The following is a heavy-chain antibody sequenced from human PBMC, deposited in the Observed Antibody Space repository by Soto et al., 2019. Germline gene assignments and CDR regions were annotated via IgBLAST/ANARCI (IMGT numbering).Heavy chain of an antibody. CDR1: GFTFSHAW. J-gene: IGHJ4*02. Sequence: EVQLVESGGGLVKPGGSLRLSCAASGFTFSHAWMSWVRQAPGKGLEWVGRIKSKTDGGTTDYAAPVKGRFTISRDDSKNTLYLQMNSLKTEDTAVYYCAYHSSSWFKSSFYFDYWGQGTLITVSS. D-gene: IGHD6-13*01. CDR3: AYHSSSWFKSSFYFDY. V-gene: IGHV3-15*01. CDR2: IKSKTDGGTT.